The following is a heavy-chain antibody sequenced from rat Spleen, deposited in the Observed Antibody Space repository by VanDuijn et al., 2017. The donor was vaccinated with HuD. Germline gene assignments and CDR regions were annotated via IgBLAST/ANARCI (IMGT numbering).Heavy chain of an antibody. V-gene: IGHV5-29*01. J-gene: IGHJ2*01. CDR3: AREGNSGYDY. D-gene: IGHD4-3*01. Sequence: EVQLVESGGGLVQPGRSLKLSCAASGFTFSNYGMAWVRQAPKKGLEWVAYISYDGSSTYYRDSVKGRFTISRDNAQNTLYLQMNSLRSEDTATYYCAREGNSGYDYWGQGVMVTVSS. CDR2: ISYDGSST. CDR1: GFTFSNYG.